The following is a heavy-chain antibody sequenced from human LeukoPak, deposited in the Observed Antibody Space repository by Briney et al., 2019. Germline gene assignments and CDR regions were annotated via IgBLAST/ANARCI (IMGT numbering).Heavy chain of an antibody. Sequence: GGSLRLSCAASGFTFSSYAMSWVRQAPGKGLEWVSAISGSGGSTYYADSVKGRFTISRDNSKNTLYLQMNSLRAEDTAVYYCASHREPSGSYYYFDYWGQGTLVTVSS. CDR1: GFTFSSYA. D-gene: IGHD1-26*01. CDR3: ASHREPSGSYYYFDY. J-gene: IGHJ4*02. V-gene: IGHV3-23*01. CDR2: ISGSGGST.